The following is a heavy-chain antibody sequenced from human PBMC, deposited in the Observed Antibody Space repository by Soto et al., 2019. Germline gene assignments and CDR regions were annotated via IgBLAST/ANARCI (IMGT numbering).Heavy chain of an antibody. CDR3: ARAPQLSTIFGVVINFDY. V-gene: IGHV1-18*01. CDR1: GYTFTSYG. CDR2: ISAYNGNT. Sequence: GASVKVSCKASGYTFTSYGISWVRQAPGQGLEWMGWISAYNGNTNYAQKLQGRVTMTTDTSTSTAYMELRSLRSDDTAVYYCARAPQLSTIFGVVINFDYWGQGTLVTVSS. J-gene: IGHJ4*02. D-gene: IGHD3-3*01.